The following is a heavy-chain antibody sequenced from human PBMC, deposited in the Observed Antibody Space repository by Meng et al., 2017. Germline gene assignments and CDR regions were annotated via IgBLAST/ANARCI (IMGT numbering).Heavy chain of an antibody. Sequence: LSLTCAASGFTFSSYSMNWVRQAPGKGLEWVSSISSSSSYIYYADSVKGRFTISRDNAKNSLYLQMNSLRAEDTAVYYCAREESGYPDYWGQGTLVTVSS. V-gene: IGHV3-21*01. CDR1: GFTFSSYS. CDR2: ISSSSSYI. J-gene: IGHJ4*02. D-gene: IGHD5-12*01. CDR3: AREESGYPDY.